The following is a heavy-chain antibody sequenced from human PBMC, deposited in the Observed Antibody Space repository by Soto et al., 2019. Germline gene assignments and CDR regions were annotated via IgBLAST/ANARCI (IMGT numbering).Heavy chain of an antibody. J-gene: IGHJ4*02. CDR2: INSANGNT. CDR1: GYTFTSHA. CDR3: ARGSSDWLPYFDY. V-gene: IGHV1-3*01. D-gene: IGHD3-9*01. Sequence: GASVKVSCKASGYTFTSHAIRWVRQAPGQRLEWMGWINSANGNTKYSQKFQGRATITRDSSASTAYMELSSLRSEDTAVYFCARGSSDWLPYFDYWGQGSLVTVSS.